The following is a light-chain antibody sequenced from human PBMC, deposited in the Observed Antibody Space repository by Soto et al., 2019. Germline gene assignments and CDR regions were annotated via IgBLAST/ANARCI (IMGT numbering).Light chain of an antibody. Sequence: QSVLTQPPSASGSPGQSVTISCTGTSSDVGGYYYVSWYQHHPGKAPKLIIYDVSNRPSGVSNRFSGSKSGNTASLTISGLQAEDEADYYCSSYTSSTTLYVFGTGTKVTVL. J-gene: IGLJ1*01. CDR3: SSYTSSTTLYV. V-gene: IGLV2-14*01. CDR1: SSDVGGYYY. CDR2: DVS.